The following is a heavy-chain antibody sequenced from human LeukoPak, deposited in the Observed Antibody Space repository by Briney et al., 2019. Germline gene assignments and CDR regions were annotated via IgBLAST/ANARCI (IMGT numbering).Heavy chain of an antibody. CDR2: IWYDGSNN. Sequence: GGSLRLSCAASGFTFSDYGIHWVRQAPGKGLEWVGFIWYDGSNNYHADSVKGRFTISRDNSNNMVYLQMNSLRSEDTAVYYCAKDKGLISGKYYFDYWGQGALVTVPS. CDR3: AKDKGLISGKYYFDY. J-gene: IGHJ4*02. V-gene: IGHV3-30*02. CDR1: GFTFSDYG. D-gene: IGHD1-26*01.